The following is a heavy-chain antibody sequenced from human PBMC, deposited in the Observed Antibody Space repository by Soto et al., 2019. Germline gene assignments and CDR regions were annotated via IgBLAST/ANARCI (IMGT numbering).Heavy chain of an antibody. CDR1: GFTFSDPY. J-gene: IGHJ4*02. Sequence: PAGSLRLSCAASGFTFSDPYMDWVRQAPGKGLEWVGRIKNRANSYTTEYAASVKGRFTISRDDSKNSLYLQMNSLKTEDTAMYYCTRAPSYYASGSDYWGRGTLVTV. D-gene: IGHD3-10*01. V-gene: IGHV3-72*01. CDR2: IKNRANSYTT. CDR3: TRAPSYYASGSDY.